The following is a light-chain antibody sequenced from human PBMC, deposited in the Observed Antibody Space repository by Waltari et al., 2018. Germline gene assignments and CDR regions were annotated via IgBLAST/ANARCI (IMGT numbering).Light chain of an antibody. Sequence: DXXMTQSPLSLPVTPGEPASISCRSSQSLLHSNGYNYLDWYLQKPGQSPQLLIYLGSNRASGVPDRFSGSGSGTDXTLKISRVEAEDVGVYYCMQALQTPYTFGQGTKLEIK. CDR2: LGS. CDR1: QSLLHSNGYNY. V-gene: IGKV2-28*01. CDR3: MQALQTPYT. J-gene: IGKJ2*01.